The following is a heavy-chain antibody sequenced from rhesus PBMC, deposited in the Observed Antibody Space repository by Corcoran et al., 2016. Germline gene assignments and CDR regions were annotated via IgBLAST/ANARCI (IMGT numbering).Heavy chain of an antibody. Sequence: QVQLPESGPGLVKPSETLSLTCAVSGGSLSDSYSWSWVRQPPGKGLEWIGDTHGSGGSTNYNASLKSRVTISTDTSKNQFSLKLTSVTAADTAVYYCARDPAAGTGYWGQGFLVTVSS. D-gene: IGHD6-31*01. CDR3: ARDPAAGTGY. V-gene: IGHV4-106*01. CDR2: THGSGGST. CDR1: GGSLSDSYS. J-gene: IGHJ4*01.